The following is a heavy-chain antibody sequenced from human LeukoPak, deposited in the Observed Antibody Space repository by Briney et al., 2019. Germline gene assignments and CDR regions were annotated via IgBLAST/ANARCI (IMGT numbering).Heavy chain of an antibody. J-gene: IGHJ5*02. V-gene: IGHV4-4*09. CDR2: IYTSGST. CDR1: GGSISSYY. Sequence: SETLSLTCTVSGGSISSYYWSWIRQPPGKGLEWIGYIYTSGSTNYNPSLKSRVTISVDTSKNQFSLKLSSVTAADTAVYYCARKVIAAAGTIWFDPWGQGTLVTVSS. CDR3: ARKVIAAAGTIWFDP. D-gene: IGHD6-13*01.